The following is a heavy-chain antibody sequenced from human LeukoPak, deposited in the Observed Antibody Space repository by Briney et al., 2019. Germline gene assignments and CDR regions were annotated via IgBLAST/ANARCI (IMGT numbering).Heavy chain of an antibody. D-gene: IGHD3-10*01. CDR2: IIPIFGTA. V-gene: IGHV1-69*13. Sequence: SVKFSCKASGGTFSSYAISWVRQAPGQGLEWMGGIIPIFGTANYAQKFQGRVTITADESTSTAYMELSSLRSEDTAVYYCARVLGTMVRGANAFDIWGQGTMVTVSS. CDR1: GGTFSSYA. CDR3: ARVLGTMVRGANAFDI. J-gene: IGHJ3*02.